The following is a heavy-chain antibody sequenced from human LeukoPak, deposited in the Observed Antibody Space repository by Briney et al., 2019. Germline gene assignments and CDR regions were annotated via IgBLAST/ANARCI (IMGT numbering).Heavy chain of an antibody. CDR1: GGSFSGYY. CDR3: ARGRWFDP. V-gene: IGHV4-34*01. Sequence: SETLSLTCAVYGGSFSGYYWSWIRQPPGKGLEWIGEINHSGSTNYNPSLKSRVTISVDTSKNQLPLKLSSVTAADTAVYYCARGRWFDPWGQGTLVTVSS. CDR2: INHSGST. J-gene: IGHJ5*02.